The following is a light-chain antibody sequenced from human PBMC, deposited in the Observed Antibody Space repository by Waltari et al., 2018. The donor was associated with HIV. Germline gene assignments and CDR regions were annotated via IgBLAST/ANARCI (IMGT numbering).Light chain of an antibody. CDR2: DVT. CDR1: STDIGPYNF. J-gene: IGLJ2*01. V-gene: IGLV2-8*01. CDR3: VSYTEKDTFLL. Sequence: QSALTQPPSASGSPGQSVAIACTGPSTDIGPYNFVSWYQHRPGKSPNLLIYDVTRRPPGIPDRFSGTKSGYTASLTVSDLQVEDEADYYCVSYTEKDTFLLFGGGTKLAV.